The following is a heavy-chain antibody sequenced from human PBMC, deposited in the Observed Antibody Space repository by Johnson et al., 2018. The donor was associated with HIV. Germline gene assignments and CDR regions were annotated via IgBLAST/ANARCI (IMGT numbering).Heavy chain of an antibody. CDR1: GFTFSSFW. Sequence: VQLVESGGGVVQSGRSLRLSCAPSGFTFSSFWIHWVRQAPGKGLVWVSRINSNGTSTNYADSVKGRFTISRDNAKNTLYLQMNNLRAEDTAVYYCASTSSGWFYAFDIWGQGTTVTVSS. D-gene: IGHD6-19*01. CDR2: INSNGTST. CDR3: ASTSSGWFYAFDI. J-gene: IGHJ3*02. V-gene: IGHV3-74*02.